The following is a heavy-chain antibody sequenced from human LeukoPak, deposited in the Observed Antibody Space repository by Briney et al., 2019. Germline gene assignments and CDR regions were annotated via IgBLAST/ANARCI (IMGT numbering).Heavy chain of an antibody. CDR1: GFTFSSYS. D-gene: IGHD6-19*01. J-gene: IGHJ4*02. CDR2: ISSSSSYI. Sequence: GGSLRLSCAASGFTFSSYSMNWVRQAPGKGLEWVSSISSSSSYICYADSVKGRFTISRDNAKNSLYPQMNSLRAEDTAVYYCARDFVPYSSGLNWGQGTLVTVSS. V-gene: IGHV3-21*01. CDR3: ARDFVPYSSGLN.